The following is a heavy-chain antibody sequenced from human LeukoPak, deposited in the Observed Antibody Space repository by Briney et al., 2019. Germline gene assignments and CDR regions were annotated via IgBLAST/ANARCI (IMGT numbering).Heavy chain of an antibody. CDR1: GGSISSSSYY. J-gene: IGHJ6*03. D-gene: IGHD5-12*01. Sequence: SETLSLTCTVSGGSISSSSYYWGWIRQPPGKGLEWIGEINHSGSTNYNPSLKSRVTISVDTSKNQFSLKLSSVTAADTAVYYCARESRKLVATIYSYYYYMDVWGKGTTVTVSS. V-gene: IGHV4-39*07. CDR2: INHSGST. CDR3: ARESRKLVATIYSYYYYMDV.